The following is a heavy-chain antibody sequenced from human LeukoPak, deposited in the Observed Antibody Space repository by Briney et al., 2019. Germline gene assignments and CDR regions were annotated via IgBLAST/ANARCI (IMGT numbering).Heavy chain of an antibody. D-gene: IGHD4-23*01. CDR2: IHSSRGT. J-gene: IGHJ4*02. V-gene: IGHV4-30-4*01. Sequence: SETLSLTCTVSGASITSDIFYWNWIRQSPGKGLEWIGAIHSSRGTSYNPSLESRLTISVDPSENKLFLKMTSVTDADTATYYCGKVGGNTNSWGQGTLVTVSS. CDR1: GASITSDIFY. CDR3: GKVGGNTNS.